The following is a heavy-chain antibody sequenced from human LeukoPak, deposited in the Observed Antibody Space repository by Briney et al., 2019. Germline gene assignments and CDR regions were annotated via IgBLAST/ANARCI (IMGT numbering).Heavy chain of an antibody. Sequence: SQTLSLTCTVSGGSISSGNHYFSWIRQTAGKGLEWIGRINTTGNTNDNPSLKSRVTMSVGTSKNQFSLKLSSVTAADTAVYYCARGVTYYYDSSGYLYWGQGTLVTVSS. D-gene: IGHD3-22*01. V-gene: IGHV4-61*02. CDR2: INTTGNT. CDR1: GGSISSGNHY. CDR3: ARGVTYYYDSSGYLY. J-gene: IGHJ4*02.